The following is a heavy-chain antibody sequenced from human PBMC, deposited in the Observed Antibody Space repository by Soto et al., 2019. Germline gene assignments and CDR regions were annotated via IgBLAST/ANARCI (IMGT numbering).Heavy chain of an antibody. CDR3: ARGGVQQWLVFVLAHDLDY. V-gene: IGHV4-59*01. J-gene: IGHJ4*02. CDR1: GGSISSYY. D-gene: IGHD6-19*01. Sequence: SETLSLTCTVSGGSISSYYWSWIRQPPGKGLEWIGYIYYSGSTNYNPSLKSRVTISVDTSKNQFSLKLSSVTAADTAVYYCARGGVQQWLVFVLAHDLDYWGQGTLVTVSS. CDR2: IYYSGST.